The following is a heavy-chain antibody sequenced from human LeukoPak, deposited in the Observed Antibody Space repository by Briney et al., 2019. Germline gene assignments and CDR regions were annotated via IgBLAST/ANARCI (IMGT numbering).Heavy chain of an antibody. J-gene: IGHJ6*04. D-gene: IGHD4-17*01. V-gene: IGHV3-7*01. CDR1: GFTFSAYW. Sequence: GGSLRLSCAASGFTFSAYWMNWVRQTPGKGLEWVANIKQDGSQKNYVDSVKGRFTISRDNGKNSLFLQMNSLRAEDTALYYCARGDYRDVWGKGTTVTVSS. CDR3: ARGDYRDV. CDR2: IKQDGSQK.